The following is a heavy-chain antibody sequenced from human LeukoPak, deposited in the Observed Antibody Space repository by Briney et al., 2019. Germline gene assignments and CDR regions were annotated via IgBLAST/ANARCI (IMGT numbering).Heavy chain of an antibody. CDR1: GFTFSSYA. V-gene: IGHV3-23*01. Sequence: GGSLRLSCAASGFTFSSYATSWVRQAPGKGLEWVSAIGGNGGSTYYAESAKGRFTISRDNSKNTLYLQMDSLRADDTALYYCAKEQGWFGECSTYWGQGTLVTVSS. CDR3: AKEQGWFGECSTY. J-gene: IGHJ4*02. D-gene: IGHD3-10*01. CDR2: IGGNGGST.